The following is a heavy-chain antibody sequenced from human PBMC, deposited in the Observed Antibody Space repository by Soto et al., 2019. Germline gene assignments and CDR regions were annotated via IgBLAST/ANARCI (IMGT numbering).Heavy chain of an antibody. CDR1: GFTFSEYY. D-gene: IGHD6-6*01. V-gene: IGHV3-11*01. Sequence: PGGSLRLSFATPGFTFSEYYNSWIRQSPGKGPEWVSYISSSGSTIYYADSVKGRFTISRDNAKNSLYLQMNSLRAEDTAVYYCARDHQYSSSSGWFDPWGQGTLVTVSS. CDR3: ARDHQYSSSSGWFDP. J-gene: IGHJ5*02. CDR2: ISSSGSTI.